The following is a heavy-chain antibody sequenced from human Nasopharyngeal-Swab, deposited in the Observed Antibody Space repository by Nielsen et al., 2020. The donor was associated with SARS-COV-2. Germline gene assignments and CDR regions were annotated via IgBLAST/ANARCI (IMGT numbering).Heavy chain of an antibody. CDR3: ARHGGMELPLVYYYYYYMDV. CDR2: IDHSDSYT. Sequence: GGSLRLSCKGSGYSFTSYWISWVRKMPGKGLDGMGRIDHSDSYTNYSPSFQGHVTISADKSISTAYLQWSSLKASDTAMYYCARHGGMELPLVYYYYYYMDVWGKGTTVTVSS. V-gene: IGHV5-10-1*01. J-gene: IGHJ6*03. CDR1: GYSFTSYW. D-gene: IGHD1-7*01.